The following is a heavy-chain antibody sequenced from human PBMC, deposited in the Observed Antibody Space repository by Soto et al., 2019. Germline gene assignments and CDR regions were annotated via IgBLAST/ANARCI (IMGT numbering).Heavy chain of an antibody. CDR2: IYYSGRT. CDR1: GGSISSTDYY. CDR3: AGDRSSIDFDY. J-gene: IGHJ4*02. D-gene: IGHD2-2*01. V-gene: IGHV4-30-4*01. Sequence: QVQLQEWGPGLVKPSQTLSLTCTVSGGSISSTDYYWSWIRQPPGKGLEWIGYIYYSGRTYYNPSLKSRVTISVDTSKNQFSLKLSSVTAADTAVYFCAGDRSSIDFDYWGQGTLVTVSS.